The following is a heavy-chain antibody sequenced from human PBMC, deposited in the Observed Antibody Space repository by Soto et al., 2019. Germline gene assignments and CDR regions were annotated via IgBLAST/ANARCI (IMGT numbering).Heavy chain of an antibody. J-gene: IGHJ4*02. V-gene: IGHV3-7*05. CDR2: IKQDGSEK. CDR3: ARVQLWQTNFDY. D-gene: IGHD5-18*01. Sequence: GVLRLSCAASGFTFSSYGMSWVRQAPGKGLEWVANIKQDGSEKYYVDSVKGRFTISRDNAKNSLYLQMNSLRAEDTAVYYCARVQLWQTNFDYRGQLALVPVSS. CDR1: GFTFSSYG.